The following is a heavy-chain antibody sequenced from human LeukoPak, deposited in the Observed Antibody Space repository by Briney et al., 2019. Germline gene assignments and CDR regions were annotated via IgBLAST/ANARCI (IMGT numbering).Heavy chain of an antibody. CDR3: ACISGVVKHHAFDY. CDR1: GGTFSSYA. CDR2: IIPILGIA. Sequence: ASVKVSCKASGGTFSSYAISGVRQAPGQGLEWMGRIIPILGIANYAQKFQGRVTITADKSTRTAYMELSSLRSDDRAVYYCACISGVVKHHAFDYWGQGTLVTVSS. J-gene: IGHJ4*02. D-gene: IGHD3-3*02. V-gene: IGHV1-69*04.